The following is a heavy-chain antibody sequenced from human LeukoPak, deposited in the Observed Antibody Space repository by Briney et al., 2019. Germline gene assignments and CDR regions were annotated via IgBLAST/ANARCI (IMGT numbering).Heavy chain of an antibody. CDR1: GYTFSAYY. D-gene: IGHD2-2*02. Sequence: EASVKVSCKASGYTFSAYYMHWVRQAPGQGLEWMGWINPNSGGTNYAQKFQGRVTMTRDTSISIAYMELSRLRSDDTAVYYCARERGSCSSASCYTSDAFDIWGQGTMVTVSS. CDR3: ARERGSCSSASCYTSDAFDI. CDR2: INPNSGGT. V-gene: IGHV1-2*02. J-gene: IGHJ3*02.